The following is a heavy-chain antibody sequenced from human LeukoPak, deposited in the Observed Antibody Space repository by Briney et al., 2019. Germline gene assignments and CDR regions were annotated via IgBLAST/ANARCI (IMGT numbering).Heavy chain of an antibody. D-gene: IGHD6-13*01. CDR2: AYFRFKWYT. V-gene: IGHV6-1*01. CDR3: ARGAAAGSPFDS. Sequence: SQTLSLSCAISGDSVSNNRASWNWIRQSPSRGLEWLGRAYFRFKWYTDYAISVRSRITINPETSKNEISLQLNFVTPEDTAVYYCARGAAAGSPFDSWGQGTLVTVSS. CDR1: GDSVSNNRAS. J-gene: IGHJ4*02.